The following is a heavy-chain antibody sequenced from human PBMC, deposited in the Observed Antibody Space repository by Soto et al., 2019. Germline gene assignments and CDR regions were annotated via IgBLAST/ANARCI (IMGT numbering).Heavy chain of an antibody. CDR3: ARDYDFWSGLYYYYYMDV. J-gene: IGHJ6*03. D-gene: IGHD3-3*01. Sequence: GGSLRLSCAASGFTFSSYSMNWVRQAPGKGLEWVSSISSSSSYIYYADSVKGRFTISRDNAKNSLYLQMNSLRAEDTAVYYCARDYDFWSGLYYYYYMDVWGKGTTVTVSS. V-gene: IGHV3-21*01. CDR1: GFTFSSYS. CDR2: ISSSSSYI.